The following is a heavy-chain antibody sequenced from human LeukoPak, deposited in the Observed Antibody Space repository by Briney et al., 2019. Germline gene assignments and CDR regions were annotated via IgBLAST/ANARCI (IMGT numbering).Heavy chain of an antibody. CDR2: IGYDGSNK. CDR3: AKDLEQLLWFGGLGV. V-gene: IGHV3-33*06. D-gene: IGHD3-10*01. Sequence: GGSLRLSCAASGFTFSTYGMHWVRQAPGKGLEWVAVIGYDGSNKYYADSVKGRFTISRDNSKNTLYLQMSSLRDEDTAVYYCAKDLEQLLWFGGLGVWGKGTTVTVSS. J-gene: IGHJ6*04. CDR1: GFTFSTYG.